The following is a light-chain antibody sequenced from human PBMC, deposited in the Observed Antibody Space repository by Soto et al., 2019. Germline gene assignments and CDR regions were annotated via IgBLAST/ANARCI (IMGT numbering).Light chain of an antibody. V-gene: IGLV7-43*01. CDR3: LLYYGGAHLV. Sequence: QTVVTQEPSLTVSPGGTVTLTCASSTGAVTSGNYPSWLQQKPGQAPRTLIYTTDDKHSWTPARFSGSLLGGKAALTLSGVQPEDEAEYYCLLYYGGAHLVFGGGTKVTVL. CDR2: TTD. J-gene: IGLJ3*02. CDR1: TGAVTSGNY.